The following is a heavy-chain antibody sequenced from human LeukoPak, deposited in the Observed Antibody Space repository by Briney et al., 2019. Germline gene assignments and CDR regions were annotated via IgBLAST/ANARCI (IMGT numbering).Heavy chain of an antibody. D-gene: IGHD2-15*01. CDR1: GFTFSNYA. CDR3: ARVTRAAASYGMDV. J-gene: IGHJ6*02. CDR2: ISSNGGST. Sequence: QPGGSLRLSCAASGFTFSNYAMHWVRQAPGKGLEYVSAISSNGGSTYYAISVKGRFTISRDNSKNTLYLQMGSLRTEDMAVYYCARVTRAAASYGMDVWGQGTTVTVSS. V-gene: IGHV3-64*01.